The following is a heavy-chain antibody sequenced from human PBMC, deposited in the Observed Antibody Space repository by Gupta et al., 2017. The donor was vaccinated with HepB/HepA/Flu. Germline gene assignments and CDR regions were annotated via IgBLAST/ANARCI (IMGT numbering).Heavy chain of an antibody. CDR2: IKSKTDGGTT. CDR1: GFTFSNAW. J-gene: IGHJ6*02. CDR3: TTDSTLGTSGYYYGMDV. Sequence: EVQLVESGGGLVKPGGSLRLSCAASGFTFSNAWMSWVRQAPGKGLEWVGRIKSKTDGGTTDYAAPVKGRFTISRDDSKNTLYLQMNSLKTEDTAVYYCTTDSTLGTSGYYYGMDVWGQGTTVTVSS. V-gene: IGHV3-15*01. D-gene: IGHD2/OR15-2a*01.